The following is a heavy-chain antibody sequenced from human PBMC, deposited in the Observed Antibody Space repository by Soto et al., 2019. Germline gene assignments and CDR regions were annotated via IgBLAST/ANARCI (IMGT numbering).Heavy chain of an antibody. D-gene: IGHD6-6*01. J-gene: IGHJ5*02. Sequence: QVQLQESGPGLVKPSQTLSLTCTVSGGSISSGGYYWSWIRQHPGKGLEWIGYIYDSGSTYYNPSLKSRVTISVDTSKNQFSLKLSSVTAADTAVYYCARFEYSSSNWFDPWGQGTLVTVSS. CDR2: IYDSGST. CDR3: ARFEYSSSNWFDP. CDR1: GGSISSGGYY. V-gene: IGHV4-31*03.